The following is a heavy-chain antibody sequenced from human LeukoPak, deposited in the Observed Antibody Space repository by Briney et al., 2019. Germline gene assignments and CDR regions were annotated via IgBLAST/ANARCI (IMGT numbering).Heavy chain of an antibody. Sequence: GGSLRLSCAASGFTFSSYAMSWVRQAPGKGLEWVSAISGSGGSTYYADSVKGRFTISRDNSKNTLYLQMNSLRAEDTAVYYCAKDYSMIVVVTGAFDIWGQGKMVTVSS. CDR2: ISGSGGST. D-gene: IGHD3-22*01. CDR1: GFTFSSYA. V-gene: IGHV3-23*01. J-gene: IGHJ3*02. CDR3: AKDYSMIVVVTGAFDI.